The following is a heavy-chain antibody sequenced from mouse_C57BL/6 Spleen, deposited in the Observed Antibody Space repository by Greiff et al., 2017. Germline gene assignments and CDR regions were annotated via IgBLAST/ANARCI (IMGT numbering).Heavy chain of an antibody. J-gene: IGHJ3*01. CDR3: ARKGSNYVSWFAY. CDR1: GYTFTDYN. Sequence: VQLQQSGPELVKPGASVKIPCKASGYTFTDYNMDWVKQSHGKSLEWIGDINPNNGGTIYNQKFKGKATLTVDKSSSTAYMELRSLTSEDTAVYYCARKGSNYVSWFAYWGQGTLVTVSA. CDR2: INPNNGGT. D-gene: IGHD2-5*01. V-gene: IGHV1-18*01.